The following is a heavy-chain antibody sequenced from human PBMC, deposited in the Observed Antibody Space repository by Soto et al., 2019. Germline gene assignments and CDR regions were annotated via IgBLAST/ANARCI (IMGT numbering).Heavy chain of an antibody. V-gene: IGHV5-10-1*01. CDR2: IDPSDSYT. CDR3: AKHSNQLLGFDY. Sequence: EVQLVQSGAEVKKPGESLRISCKGSGYSFTSYWISWVRQMPGKGLEWMGRIDPSDSYTNYSPSSQGHLTISADKSICPAYLQCSTLKASDTAMYYCAKHSNQLLGFDYWGQGTLVTVSS. J-gene: IGHJ4*02. D-gene: IGHD2-2*01. CDR1: GYSFTSYW.